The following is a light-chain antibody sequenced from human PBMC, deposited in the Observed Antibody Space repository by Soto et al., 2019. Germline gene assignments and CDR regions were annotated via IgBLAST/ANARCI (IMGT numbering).Light chain of an antibody. CDR3: QQYDS. CDR1: QDISNY. V-gene: IGKV1-33*01. CDR2: DAS. J-gene: IGKJ4*01. Sequence: DIQMTQSPSSLSASVGDRVTITCQASQDISNYLNWYQQKPGKAPKLLIYDASNLETGVPSRFSGSGSGTDFTFTISSLQPKDIATYYCQQYDSFGGGTKVEIK.